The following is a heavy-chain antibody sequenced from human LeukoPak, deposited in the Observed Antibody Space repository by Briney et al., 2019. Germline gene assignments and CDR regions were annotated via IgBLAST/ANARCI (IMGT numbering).Heavy chain of an antibody. Sequence: SETLSLTCTVSGGSISSYYWSWIRQPPGKGLEWIGYIYTSGSTNYNPSLKSRVTISVDTSKNQFSLKLSSVTAADTAVYYCARSGRVGGVRYYYYMDVWGKGTTVTVSS. J-gene: IGHJ6*03. CDR2: IYTSGST. CDR3: ARSGRVGGVRYYYYMDV. V-gene: IGHV4-4*09. D-gene: IGHD3-3*01. CDR1: GGSISSYY.